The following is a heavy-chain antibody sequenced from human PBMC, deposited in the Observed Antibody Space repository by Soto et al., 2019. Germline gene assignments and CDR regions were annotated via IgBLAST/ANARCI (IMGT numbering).Heavy chain of an antibody. J-gene: IGHJ3*02. CDR1: GYTFTYRY. CDR3: AMYSSGWYDI. D-gene: IGHD6-19*01. CDR2: ITPFNGNT. V-gene: IGHV1-45*02. Sequence: GASVKVSCKASGYTFTYRYLHWVRQAPGQALEWMGWITPFNGNTNYAQKFQDRVTITRDRSMSTAYMELSSLRSEDTAMYYCAMYSSGWYDIWGQGTMVTVSS.